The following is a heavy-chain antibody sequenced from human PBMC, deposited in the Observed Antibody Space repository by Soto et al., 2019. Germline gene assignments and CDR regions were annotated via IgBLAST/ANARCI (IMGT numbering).Heavy chain of an antibody. CDR1: GFTFSSYW. D-gene: IGHD3-22*01. V-gene: IGHV3-7*01. CDR2: IKQDGSEK. CDR3: ATRPVNYHDSNGPFDF. J-gene: IGHJ4*02. Sequence: EVQLVESGGGLVQPGGSLRLSCAASGFTFSSYWMNWVRQAPGKGLEWVANIKQDGSEKYYVDSVKGRFTISRDKAKNSLYLQINSLRAEDTAVLYWATRPVNYHDSNGPFDFWCQGNLVTVSS.